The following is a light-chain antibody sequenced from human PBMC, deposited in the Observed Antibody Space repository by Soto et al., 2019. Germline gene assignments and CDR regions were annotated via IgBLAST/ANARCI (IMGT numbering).Light chain of an antibody. CDR2: SVS. CDR3: SSSTSRSTYV. CDR1: SSDVGAYSS. J-gene: IGLJ1*01. Sequence: QSALTQSASVSGSPGQSITISCTGTSSDVGAYSSVSWYQQHPDKAPKLIIYSVSSRSSGVSDRFSGSKSGNTASLTISGLHTEDEADYYCSSSTSRSTYVFGTGTKVTVL. V-gene: IGLV2-14*03.